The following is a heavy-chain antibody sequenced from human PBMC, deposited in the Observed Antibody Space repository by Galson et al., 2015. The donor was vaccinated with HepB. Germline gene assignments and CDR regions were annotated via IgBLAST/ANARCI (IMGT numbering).Heavy chain of an antibody. V-gene: IGHV1-69*04. D-gene: IGHD1-26*01. Sequence: SVKVSCKASGGTFSKFTFSWVRQAPGQGLEWMGRIIPIIGITNYAQKFQGRVTITADKSTSTAYMELSSLRSEDTAVYCCAREGASGSYSTGYYGMDVWGQGPRSPSP. J-gene: IGHJ6*02. CDR1: GGTFSKFT. CDR3: AREGASGSYSTGYYGMDV. CDR2: IIPIIGIT.